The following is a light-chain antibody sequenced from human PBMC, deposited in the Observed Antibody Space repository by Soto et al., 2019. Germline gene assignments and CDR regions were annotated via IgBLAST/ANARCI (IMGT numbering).Light chain of an antibody. CDR2: G. J-gene: IGLJ3*02. CDR1: SSNIGAGYP. Sequence: QSVLTQPPSGSGAPGQRVTISCTGSSSNIGAGYPVHWYQQLPGTAPKLLVAGNRPSGVPDRFSVSKSGASASLAITGLQAEDEADYSCQSYDSSLSRRWVFGGGTKLTVL. V-gene: IGLV1-40*01. CDR3: QSYDSSLSRRWV.